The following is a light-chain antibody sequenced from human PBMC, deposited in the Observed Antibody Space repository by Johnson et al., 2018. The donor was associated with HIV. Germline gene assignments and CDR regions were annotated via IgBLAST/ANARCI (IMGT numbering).Light chain of an antibody. V-gene: IGLV1-51*02. CDR3: GTWDGSLSAGAV. CDR1: SSNIENNY. CDR2: EDN. J-gene: IGLJ1*01. Sequence: QSLLTQPPSVSAAPGQKVTISCSGSSSNIENNYVSWYQQLPGTAPKLLIYEDNRRPSGTPDRFSGSKSGTSATLGITGLQTGDEADYYCGTWDGSLSAGAVFGTGTKVTVL.